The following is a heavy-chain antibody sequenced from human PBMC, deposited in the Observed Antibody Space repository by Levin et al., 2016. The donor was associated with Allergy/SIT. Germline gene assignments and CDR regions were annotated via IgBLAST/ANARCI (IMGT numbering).Heavy chain of an antibody. CDR2: ISTSSSDI. Sequence: GGSLRLSCAASGFTFSSYRMNWVRQAPGKGLEWVSSISTSSSDIYYADSLKGRFTISRDNAKNSLYLQMNSLRAEDTAVYYCVRATYGDLDYWGQGTLVTVSS. V-gene: IGHV3-21*01. CDR3: VRATYGDLDY. CDR1: GFTFSSYR. D-gene: IGHD4-17*01. J-gene: IGHJ4*02.